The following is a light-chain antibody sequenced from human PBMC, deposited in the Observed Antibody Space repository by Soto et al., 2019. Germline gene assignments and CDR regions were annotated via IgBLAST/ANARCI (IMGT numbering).Light chain of an antibody. J-gene: IGKJ5*01. CDR2: DAS. CDR1: QGISSA. Sequence: IQLTQSPSSLCASVGDRVTITCRASQGISSALAWYQQKPGKAPKLLIYDASSLESGVPSRYSGSGSGTDFTLTISSLQPEDFATYYCQQFNSYPPITCGQGTRLAIK. V-gene: IGKV1-13*02. CDR3: QQFNSYPPIT.